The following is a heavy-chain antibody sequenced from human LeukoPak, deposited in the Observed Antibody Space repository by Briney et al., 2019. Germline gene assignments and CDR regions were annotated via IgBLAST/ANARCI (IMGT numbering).Heavy chain of an antibody. J-gene: IGHJ6*02. CDR2: ISATGDNT. V-gene: IGHV3-23*01. D-gene: IGHD5-18*01. Sequence: GGSLRLSCAASRFSFNSYVMSWVRQAPGKGLECVSGISATGDNTYYADSVKGRFTISRDNSKNTLYLQMNSLRVEDTAVYYCAKVSGRIQIWPQPFGDGMDVWGQGTTVTVSS. CDR1: RFSFNSYV. CDR3: AKVSGRIQIWPQPFGDGMDV.